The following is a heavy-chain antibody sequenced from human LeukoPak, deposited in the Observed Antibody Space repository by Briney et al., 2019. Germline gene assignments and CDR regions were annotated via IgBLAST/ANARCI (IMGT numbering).Heavy chain of an antibody. J-gene: IGHJ4*02. D-gene: IGHD3-9*01. Sequence: PGGSLRLSCAASGFTFSSYSMNWVRQAPGKGLEWASSISSSSSYIYYADSVKGRFTISRDNAKNSLYLQMNSPRAEDTAVYYCARGDDYDILTGYANLFDYWGQGTLVTVSS. V-gene: IGHV3-21*01. CDR1: GFTFSSYS. CDR2: ISSSSSYI. CDR3: ARGDDYDILTGYANLFDY.